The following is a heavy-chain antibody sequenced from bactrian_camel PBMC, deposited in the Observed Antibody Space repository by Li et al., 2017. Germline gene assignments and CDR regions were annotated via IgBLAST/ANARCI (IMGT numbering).Heavy chain of an antibody. Sequence: VQLVESGGGSVQAGGSLNLSCIASGFTFDEADMGWYRQAPGKGLEWVSYINIGGGSTFYADSVKGRFTISRDNAKNTLYLQLNSLKPVDTAVYYCATGLLPYCSGAYCYTQYNYWGQGTQVTVS. J-gene: IGHJ4*01. V-gene: IGHV3S36*01. CDR1: GFTFDEAD. CDR3: ATGLLPYCSGAYCYTQYNY. D-gene: IGHD2*01. CDR2: INIGGGST.